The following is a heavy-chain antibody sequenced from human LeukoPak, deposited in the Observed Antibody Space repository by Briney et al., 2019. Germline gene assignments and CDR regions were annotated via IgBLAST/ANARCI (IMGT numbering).Heavy chain of an antibody. J-gene: IGHJ4*02. V-gene: IGHV3-74*03. CDR1: GFTFSSYW. CDR3: SRSQFDY. CDR2: INDDGTVP. Sequence: PGGSLRLSCATSGFTFSSYWMLWVRQAPGKGLVWVARINDDGTVPTYADSVEGRFTISRDNAKNFLYLQMNSLRAEDTARYYCSRSQFDYWGQGVLVTVAS.